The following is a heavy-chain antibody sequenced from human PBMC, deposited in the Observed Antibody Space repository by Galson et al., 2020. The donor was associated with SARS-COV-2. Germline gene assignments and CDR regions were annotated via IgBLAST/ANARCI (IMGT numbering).Heavy chain of an antibody. CDR1: GFSFSNYI. Sequence: GGSLRLSCAASGFSFSNYIMNWVRQAPGKGLEWVSCISSSGSSIHYADSVKGRFTISRDNAKNSLDLQMSSLRVEDTAVYYCARGGRGSTSSAIAYGGQGTLVTVSS. D-gene: IGHD6-6*01. CDR2: ISSSGSSI. CDR3: ARGGRGSTSSAIAY. V-gene: IGHV3-48*01. J-gene: IGHJ4*02.